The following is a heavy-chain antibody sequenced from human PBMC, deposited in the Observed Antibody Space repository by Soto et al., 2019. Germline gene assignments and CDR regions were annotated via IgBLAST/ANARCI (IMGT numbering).Heavy chain of an antibody. CDR1: GFTVSSHA. CDR2: VTADGGT. CDR3: APHVSCSGGSCQYDAFAI. V-gene: IGHV3-23*01. J-gene: IGHJ3*02. D-gene: IGHD2-15*01. Sequence: EVPVLESGGGLVQPGGSLRLSCEGSGFTVSSHAMTWIRQAPGKGPEWVSTVTADGGTYYADSVKGRFAMSRDTSENTLYLQMNSLGAEDTAAYYCAPHVSCSGGSCQYDAFAIRGQGTMVTVS.